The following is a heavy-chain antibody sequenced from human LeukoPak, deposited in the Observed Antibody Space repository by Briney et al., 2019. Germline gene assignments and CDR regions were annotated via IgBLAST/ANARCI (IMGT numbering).Heavy chain of an antibody. CDR1: GFTFSDYA. D-gene: IGHD3-22*01. CDR2: IDGGGGRT. J-gene: IGHJ4*02. CDR3: AKDFYDSSGSRYDY. V-gene: IGHV3-23*01. Sequence: GGSLRLSCAASGFTFSDYAMSWFRQAPGVGLEWVSAIDGGGGRTWHADSVRGRFTISRDNSKNTLFMQMNSLRAEDTAVYYCAKDFYDSSGSRYDYWGQGTLVTVSS.